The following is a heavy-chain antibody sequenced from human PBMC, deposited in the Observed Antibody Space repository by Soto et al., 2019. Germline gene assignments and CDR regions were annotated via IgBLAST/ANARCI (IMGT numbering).Heavy chain of an antibody. CDR3: ARDFTGFGGGYGMDV. J-gene: IGHJ6*02. D-gene: IGHD3-10*01. Sequence: SETLSLTCTVSGGSISSGDYYWSWIRQPPGKGLEWIGYIYYSGSTYYNPSLKSRVTISVDTSKNQFSLKLSSVTAADTAVYYCARDFTGFGGGYGMDVWGQGTTVTVSS. CDR2: IYYSGST. V-gene: IGHV4-30-4*01. CDR1: GGSISSGDYY.